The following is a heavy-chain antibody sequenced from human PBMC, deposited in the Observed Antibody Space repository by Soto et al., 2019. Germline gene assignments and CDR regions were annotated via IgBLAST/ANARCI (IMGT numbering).Heavy chain of an antibody. V-gene: IGHV4-39*01. Sequence: QLQRQESGPGLVKPSETLSLTCTVSGGSISSSSYYWGWIRQPPGKGLEWIGGIYYSGSTYYNPSLESRVTKAVHTSKTQLSLKLSSVTAADPVVYCGAGRGNRAGYNWVWGGQGTLVAVSS. CDR2: IYYSGST. CDR1: GGSISSSSYY. D-gene: IGHD5-12*01. J-gene: IGHJ4*02. CDR3: AGRGNRAGYNWVW.